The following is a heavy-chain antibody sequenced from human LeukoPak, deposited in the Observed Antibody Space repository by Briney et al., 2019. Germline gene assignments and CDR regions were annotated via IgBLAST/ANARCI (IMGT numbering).Heavy chain of an antibody. Sequence: ASVKVSCKASGYTFTSYGISWARQAPGQGLEWMGWISAYNGDTNYAQKLQGRVTMTTDTSTSTAYMELRSLRSDDTAVYYCARLYSNYVTNWFDPWSQGTLVTVSS. CDR1: GYTFTSYG. J-gene: IGHJ5*02. D-gene: IGHD4-11*01. V-gene: IGHV1-18*01. CDR3: ARLYSNYVTNWFDP. CDR2: ISAYNGDT.